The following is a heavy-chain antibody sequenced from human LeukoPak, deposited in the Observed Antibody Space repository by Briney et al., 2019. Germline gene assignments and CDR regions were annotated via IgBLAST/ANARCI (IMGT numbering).Heavy chain of an antibody. CDR1: GGSISSSSYY. J-gene: IGHJ4*02. CDR2: IYYSGST. V-gene: IGHV4-39*01. Sequence: PSETLSLTCTVSGGSISSSSYYWGWIRQPPGKGLEWIGSIYYSGSTYYNPSLKSRVTISVDTSKNQFSLKLSSVTAADTAVYYCARRRYYYDSGYSNWGQGTLVTVSS. CDR3: ARRRYYYDSGYSN. D-gene: IGHD3-22*01.